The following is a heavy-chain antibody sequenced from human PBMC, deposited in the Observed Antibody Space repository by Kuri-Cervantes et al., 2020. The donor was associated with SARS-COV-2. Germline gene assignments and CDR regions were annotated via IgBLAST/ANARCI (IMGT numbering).Heavy chain of an antibody. D-gene: IGHD5-18*01. Sequence: GESLKISCAASGFTFSNHWMHWVRQAPGKGLVWVSSINTDGTTTNYVDSVKGRFTISRDNAKNRLYLQMNSLRAEDTAVYYCATPRGYSYGPFDYWGQGTLVTVSS. V-gene: IGHV3-74*01. J-gene: IGHJ4*02. CDR3: ATPRGYSYGPFDY. CDR2: INTDGTTT. CDR1: GFTFSNHW.